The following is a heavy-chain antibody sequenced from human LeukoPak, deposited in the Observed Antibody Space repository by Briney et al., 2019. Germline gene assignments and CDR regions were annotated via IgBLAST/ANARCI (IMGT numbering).Heavy chain of an antibody. D-gene: IGHD2-15*01. CDR1: GYSFTTYW. J-gene: IGHJ4*02. Sequence: GESLKISCKGSGYSFTTYWIGWVRQMPGKGLEWIGIIFPGDSDTTYSPSLQGQVTISADKSINTAYLQWSGLKASDTAMYYCARLDCSGGSCYVDYWGQGTLVTVSS. CDR2: IFPGDSDT. CDR3: ARLDCSGGSCYVDY. V-gene: IGHV5-51*01.